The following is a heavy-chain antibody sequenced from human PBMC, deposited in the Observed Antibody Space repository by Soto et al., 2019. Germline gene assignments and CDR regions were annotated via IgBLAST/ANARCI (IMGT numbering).Heavy chain of an antibody. Sequence: QVQLVQSGAEVKKPGSSVKVSCKASGGTFSSYAISWVQQAPGQGLEWMGGIIPIFGTANYAQKFQGRVTITADESTSTAYMELSSLRSEDTAVYYCARAHYYDSSGYYGLSDYWGQGTLVTVSS. CDR1: GGTFSSYA. D-gene: IGHD3-22*01. CDR3: ARAHYYDSSGYYGLSDY. J-gene: IGHJ4*02. V-gene: IGHV1-69*01. CDR2: IIPIFGTA.